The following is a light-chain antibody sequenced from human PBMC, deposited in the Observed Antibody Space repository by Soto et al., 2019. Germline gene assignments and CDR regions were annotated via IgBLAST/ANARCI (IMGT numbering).Light chain of an antibody. J-gene: IGKJ1*01. CDR3: QQYDGYSPQT. V-gene: IGKV1-5*01. CDR2: DSS. Sequence: DIQMTQSPSTLFASLGDRFTITCRASQSVRNWLAWYQQKPGRAPQLLIYDSSTLEPGVPSRFRGSGSGTEFTLTINGLQPDDFATYYCQQYDGYSPQTFGQGTKVDIK. CDR1: QSVRNW.